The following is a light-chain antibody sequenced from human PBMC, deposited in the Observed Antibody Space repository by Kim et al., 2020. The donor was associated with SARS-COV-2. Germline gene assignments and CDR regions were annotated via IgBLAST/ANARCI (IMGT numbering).Light chain of an antibody. V-gene: IGLV1-47*01. J-gene: IGLJ1*01. CDR3: AAWDDSLSAYV. CDR2: RGN. CDR1: SSNLGRNY. Sequence: GQRVTISCSGGSSNLGRNYVYWYQHVPGAAPKLLIYRGNNRPSGVPDRFAGSKSDNSASLVISGLRSEDEDDYYCAAWDDSLSAYVFGTGTKVTVL.